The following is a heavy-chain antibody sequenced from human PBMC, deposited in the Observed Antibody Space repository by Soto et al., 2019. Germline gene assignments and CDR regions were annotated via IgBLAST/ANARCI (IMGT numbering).Heavy chain of an antibody. CDR3: ATADGFGVVTPFFEY. Sequence: QLQLQESGPGLVKPSETLSLTCTVSGGSISSRSHYWGWIRQSPGKHLEWIGSSYYRGSTHYNPSLKSGVTCSVDTSKNQGSLKVYSVTAADTAVYYCATADGFGVVTPFFEYWGQGILVTVSS. CDR2: SYYRGST. CDR1: GGSISSRSHY. D-gene: IGHD3-3*01. V-gene: IGHV4-39*01. J-gene: IGHJ4*02.